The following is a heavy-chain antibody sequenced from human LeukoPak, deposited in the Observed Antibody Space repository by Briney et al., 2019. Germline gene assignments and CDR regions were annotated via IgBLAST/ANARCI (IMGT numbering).Heavy chain of an antibody. Sequence: PGRSLRLSCSASGFTFSSYAMHWVRQAPGKGLEWVSVLSSDGNNDNYAESVKGRFTISRDNSKNTLYLQMNSLRVEDTALYYCARDKSGGAGDYWGQGTLVTVSS. V-gene: IGHV3-30-3*01. J-gene: IGHJ4*02. CDR3: ARDKSGGAGDY. CDR1: GFTFSSYA. D-gene: IGHD3-16*01. CDR2: LSSDGNND.